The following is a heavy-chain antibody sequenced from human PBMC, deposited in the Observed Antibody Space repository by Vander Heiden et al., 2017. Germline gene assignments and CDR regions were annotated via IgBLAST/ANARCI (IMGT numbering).Heavy chain of an antibody. CDR1: GYTFTSNA. J-gene: IGHJ4*02. CDR2: INAGNGNT. Sequence: QVQLVQSGAEVKKPGASVKVSCKASGYTFTSNAMHWVRQAPGQRLEWMGWINAGNGNTKYSQKFQGRVTITRDTSASTAYMELSSLRSEDTAVYYCARGSEGSGSYYRVPAYFDYWGQGTLVTVSS. D-gene: IGHD3-10*01. CDR3: ARGSEGSGSYYRVPAYFDY. V-gene: IGHV1-3*01.